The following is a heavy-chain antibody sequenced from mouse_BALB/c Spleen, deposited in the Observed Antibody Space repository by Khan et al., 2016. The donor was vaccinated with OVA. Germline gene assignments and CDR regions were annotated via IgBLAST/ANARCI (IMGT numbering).Heavy chain of an antibody. CDR3: ARTARIKY. D-gene: IGHD1-2*01. Sequence: EVPLQESGPGLVKPSQSLSLTCTVTGYSITSGYGWNWIRQFPGNKLDWMGYISYSGCTNYNPYLKSRISITRDTSKNQFFLHMNSLTTKDTATYYCARTARIKYWGQGTTLTVSS. J-gene: IGHJ2*01. CDR1: GYSITSGYG. CDR2: ISYSGCT. V-gene: IGHV3-2*02.